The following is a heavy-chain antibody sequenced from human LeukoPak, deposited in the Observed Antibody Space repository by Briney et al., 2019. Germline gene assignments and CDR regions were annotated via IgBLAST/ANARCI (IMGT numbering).Heavy chain of an antibody. CDR3: AHRLLYSSGWNFDY. V-gene: IGHV2-5*02. D-gene: IGHD6-19*01. CDR2: IYWDDDK. CDR1: GFSLRTSGGG. J-gene: IGHJ4*02. Sequence: SGPTLVNPTQTLTLTCTFSGFSLRTSGGGMGWIRQPPGKALEWLALIYWDDDKRYSPSLKSRLTITKDTSKNQVVLIMTNMDPVDTATYYCAHRLLYSSGWNFDYWGQGTLVTVSS.